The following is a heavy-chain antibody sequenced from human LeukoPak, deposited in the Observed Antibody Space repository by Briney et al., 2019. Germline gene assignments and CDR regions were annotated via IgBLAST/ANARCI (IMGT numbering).Heavy chain of an antibody. CDR1: GYTFTSYD. CDR3: ASVGRIAYYYDSLDP. V-gene: IGHV1-8*01. Sequence: ASVKVSCKASGYTFTSYDINWVRQATGQGLEWMGWMNPNSGNTGYAQKFQGRVTMTRNTSISAAYMELSSLRSEDTAVYYCASVGRIAYYYDSLDPWGQGTLVTVSS. J-gene: IGHJ5*02. D-gene: IGHD3-22*01. CDR2: MNPNSGNT.